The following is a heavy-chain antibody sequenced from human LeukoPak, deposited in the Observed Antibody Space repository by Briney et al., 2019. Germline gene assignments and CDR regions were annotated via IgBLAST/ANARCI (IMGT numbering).Heavy chain of an antibody. D-gene: IGHD6-6*01. Sequence: SETLSLTCAVSGYSISSGYYWGWIRQPPGKGLEWIGSIYHSGSTYYNPPLKSRVTISVDTSKNQFSLKLSSVTAADTAVYYCARHGPYSSSSRFDYWGQGTLVTVSS. CDR2: IYHSGST. CDR1: GYSISSGYY. V-gene: IGHV4-38-2*01. CDR3: ARHGPYSSSSRFDY. J-gene: IGHJ4*02.